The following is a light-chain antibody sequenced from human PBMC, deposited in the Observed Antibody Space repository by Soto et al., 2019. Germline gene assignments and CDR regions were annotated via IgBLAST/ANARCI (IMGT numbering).Light chain of an antibody. J-gene: IGKJ1*01. CDR1: QSIRSW. V-gene: IGKV1-5*03. Sequence: DIQMTQSPSTLSASVGDRVTITCRASQSIRSWLAWYQQKPGKAPKALIYKASSLESGVPSSFSGSGSGTEFTLTISRLEPEDFAVYYCQQYVSSPWAFGQGTKVEI. CDR3: QQYVSSPWA. CDR2: KAS.